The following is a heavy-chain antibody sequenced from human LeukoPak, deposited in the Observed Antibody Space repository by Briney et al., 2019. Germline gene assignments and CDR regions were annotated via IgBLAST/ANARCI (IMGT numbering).Heavy chain of an antibody. Sequence: ASVKVSCKASGYTFTSYDINWVRQATGQGLEWMGWMNPNSGNTGYAQKFQGRVTITRNISISTAYMDLSSLRSEDTAVYYCARGWDESDFWSGFRLNYMDVWGKGTTVTVSS. D-gene: IGHD3-3*01. CDR3: ARGWDESDFWSGFRLNYMDV. J-gene: IGHJ6*03. CDR1: GYTFTSYD. V-gene: IGHV1-8*03. CDR2: MNPNSGNT.